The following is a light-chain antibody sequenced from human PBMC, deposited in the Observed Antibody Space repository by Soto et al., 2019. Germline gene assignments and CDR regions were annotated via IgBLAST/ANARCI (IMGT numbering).Light chain of an antibody. J-gene: IGLJ3*02. Sequence: QSVLTQPPSASGTPGQRVTISCSGSSSNIGSDTVNWYQQLPGTAPKLLIHRSDQRPSGVPARFSASKSGTSASLAISGLQSEDEADYHCASWDASLNGWVFGGGTKLTVL. CDR2: RSD. CDR1: SSNIGSDT. V-gene: IGLV1-44*01. CDR3: ASWDASLNGWV.